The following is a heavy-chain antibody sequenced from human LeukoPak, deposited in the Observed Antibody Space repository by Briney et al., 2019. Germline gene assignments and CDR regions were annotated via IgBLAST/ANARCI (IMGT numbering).Heavy chain of an antibody. CDR3: ARRNSYGYSLDY. Sequence: ASVKVSCKASGYTFTSYYMHWVRQAPGQGLEWMGIINPSGGSISYAQKFQGRVTMTRDTSTSTVYMELSRLRSDDTAVYYCARRNSYGYSLDYWGQGTLVTVSS. CDR1: GYTFTSYY. CDR2: INPSGGSI. V-gene: IGHV1-46*01. D-gene: IGHD5-18*01. J-gene: IGHJ4*02.